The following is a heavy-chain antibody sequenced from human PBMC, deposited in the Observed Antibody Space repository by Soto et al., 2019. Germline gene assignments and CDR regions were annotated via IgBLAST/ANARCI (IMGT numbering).Heavy chain of an antibody. CDR1: GYTFTTYD. Sequence: ASVKVSCKASGYTFTTYDINWVRQATGQGLEWLGWMSPNSGATGYAQKFQGRVTMTRDTSMTTAYMELSNLRSEDTAVYYCAADVGGYIYGLARQWGPGTLVTVSS. V-gene: IGHV1-8*01. D-gene: IGHD5-18*01. CDR3: AADVGGYIYGLARQ. J-gene: IGHJ4*02. CDR2: MSPNSGAT.